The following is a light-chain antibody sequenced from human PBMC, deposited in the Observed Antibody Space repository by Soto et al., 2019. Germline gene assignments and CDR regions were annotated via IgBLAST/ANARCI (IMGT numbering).Light chain of an antibody. Sequence: IRMTQSPSTLSASVGDTVTITCRASQYISSWLAWYQQKPGQAPKLLIYKASNLQGGAPSRFSGSGSGTEITLTINSLQPDDFATYYCQQYFESSETFGQGTKVDIK. CDR2: KAS. CDR3: QQYFESSET. J-gene: IGKJ1*01. V-gene: IGKV1-5*03. CDR1: QYISSW.